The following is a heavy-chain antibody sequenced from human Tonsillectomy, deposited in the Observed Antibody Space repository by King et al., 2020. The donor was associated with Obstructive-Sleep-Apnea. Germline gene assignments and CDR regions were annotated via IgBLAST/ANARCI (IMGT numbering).Heavy chain of an antibody. CDR1: GFTFSDAW. CDR2: LKIKAGGGTT. V-gene: IGHV3-15*01. CDR3: THIVVVPAAIGH. Sequence: VQLVESGGGLVKPGGSLRLSCAASGFTFSDAWMSWGRQAPGKGLEWLVRLKIKAGGGTTDYAAPVKGRITISRDDSKNTLYLQMNSLKTEDTAVYYCTHIVVVPAAIGHWGQGTLVTVSS. D-gene: IGHD2-2*02. J-gene: IGHJ4*02.